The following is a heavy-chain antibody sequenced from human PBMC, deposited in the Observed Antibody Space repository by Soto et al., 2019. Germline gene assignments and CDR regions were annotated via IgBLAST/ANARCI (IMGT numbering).Heavy chain of an antibody. V-gene: IGHV3-64D*06. J-gene: IGHJ4*02. CDR2: ISPQGGST. CDR3: VNVMIARGAFDF. CDR1: GFAFSSYA. D-gene: IGHD2-21*01. Sequence: PGGSLRLSCSASGFAFSSYAMHWVRQTPGKGLEYVSAISPQGGSTYYADSVKGRFTISRDDSKNTVYLQMSSLRPDDTAVYYCVNVMIARGAFDFWGQGTLVTVSS.